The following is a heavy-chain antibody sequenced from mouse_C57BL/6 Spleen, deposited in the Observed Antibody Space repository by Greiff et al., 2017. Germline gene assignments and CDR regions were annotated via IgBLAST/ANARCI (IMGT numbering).Heavy chain of an antibody. CDR3: ARGRGSSFLYAMDY. V-gene: IGHV1-81*01. Sequence: VQLQQSGAELARPGASVKLSCKASGYTFTSYGISWVKQRTGQGLEWIGEIYPRSGNTYYNEKFKGKATLTADKSSSTAYMELRSLTSEDSAVYFCARGRGSSFLYAMDYWGQGTSVTVSS. CDR1: GYTFTSYG. D-gene: IGHD1-1*01. CDR2: IYPRSGNT. J-gene: IGHJ4*01.